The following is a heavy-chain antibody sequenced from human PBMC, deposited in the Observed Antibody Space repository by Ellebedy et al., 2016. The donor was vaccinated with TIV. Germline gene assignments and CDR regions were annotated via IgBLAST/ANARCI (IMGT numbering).Heavy chain of an antibody. Sequence: ASVKVSCXASGYTFTSYAMHWVRQAPGQRLEWMGWINAGNGNTKYSQKFQGRVTITRDTSASTAYMELSSLRSEDTAVYYCARVTYYYDSSGYYLGTHFDYWGQGTLVTVSS. CDR1: GYTFTSYA. CDR2: INAGNGNT. V-gene: IGHV1-3*01. J-gene: IGHJ4*02. D-gene: IGHD3-22*01. CDR3: ARVTYYYDSSGYYLGTHFDY.